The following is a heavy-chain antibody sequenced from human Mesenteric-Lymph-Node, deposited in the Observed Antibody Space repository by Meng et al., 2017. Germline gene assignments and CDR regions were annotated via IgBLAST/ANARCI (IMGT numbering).Heavy chain of an antibody. D-gene: IGHD4-17*01. CDR1: GFTFSSYS. V-gene: IGHV3-15*01. CDR2: IKTKPDGGTT. CDR3: TTDRATVTTGFDY. Sequence: GESLKISCAASGFTFSSYSMNWVRQAPGKGLEWVGRIKTKPDGGTTDYAAPVKGRFTISRDDSENTLYLQMNSLKTEDTAVYYCTTDRATVTTGFDYWGQGTLVTVSS. J-gene: IGHJ4*02.